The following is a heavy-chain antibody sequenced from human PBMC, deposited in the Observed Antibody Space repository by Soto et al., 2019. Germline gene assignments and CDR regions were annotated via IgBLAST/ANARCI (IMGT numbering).Heavy chain of an antibody. J-gene: IGHJ6*03. CDR3: ARKGGIAARSLYYYYMDV. V-gene: IGHV4-59*01. D-gene: IGHD6-6*01. CDR1: GGSISSYY. Sequence: SETLSLTCTVSGGSISSYYWSWIRQPPGKGLEWIGYIYYSGSTNYNPSLKSRVTISVDTSKNQFSLKLSSVTAADTAVYYCARKGGIAARSLYYYYMDVWGKGT. CDR2: IYYSGST.